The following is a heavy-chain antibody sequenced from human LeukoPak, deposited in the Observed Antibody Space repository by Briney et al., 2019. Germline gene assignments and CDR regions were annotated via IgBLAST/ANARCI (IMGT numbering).Heavy chain of an antibody. CDR3: ARRSPYSTGWSSYFDY. CDR1: GGSISSTNW. Sequence: PSETLSLTCAVSGGSISSTNWWSWVRQPPGKGLEWIGEVYRSGTTNYKPSLKSRVTISLDKSRNHFSLKLTSVTAADSAVYYCARRSPYSTGWSSYFDYWGQGALVTVSS. J-gene: IGHJ4*02. CDR2: VYRSGTT. D-gene: IGHD6-19*01. V-gene: IGHV4-4*02.